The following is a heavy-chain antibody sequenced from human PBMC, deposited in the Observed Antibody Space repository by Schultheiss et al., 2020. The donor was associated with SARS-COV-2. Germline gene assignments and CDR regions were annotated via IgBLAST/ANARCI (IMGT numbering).Heavy chain of an antibody. CDR1: GFTFDDYA. V-gene: IGHV3-9*01. CDR3: ARAIFGVVTSGDAFDI. CDR2: ISWNSGSI. Sequence: GGSLRLSCAASGFTFDDYAMHCVRQAPGKGLEWVSRISWNSGSIGYADSVKGRFTISRDNAKNSLYLQMNSLRAEDTAVYYCARAIFGVVTSGDAFDIWGQGTMVTVSS. J-gene: IGHJ3*02. D-gene: IGHD3-3*01.